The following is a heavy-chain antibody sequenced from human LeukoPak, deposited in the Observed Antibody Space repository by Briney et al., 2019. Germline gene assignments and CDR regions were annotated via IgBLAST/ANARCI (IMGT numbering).Heavy chain of an antibody. CDR3: ARAEDIVVVPAAMGP. D-gene: IGHD2-2*01. J-gene: IGHJ5*02. V-gene: IGHV3-21*01. Sequence: GGSLRLSCAASGFTFSSNSMTWFRQAPGKGWKGLSSISSSSSYISYADSGKGRFTISRDNAKNSLYLQMNSLRAEDTAVYYCARAEDIVVVPAAMGPWGQGTLVTVSS. CDR1: GFTFSSNS. CDR2: ISSSSSYI.